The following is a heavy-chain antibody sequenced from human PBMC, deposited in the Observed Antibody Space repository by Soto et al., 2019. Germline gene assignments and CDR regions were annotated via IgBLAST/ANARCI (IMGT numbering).Heavy chain of an antibody. D-gene: IGHD5-18*01. Sequence: SETLSLTCAVSGGSISSSNWWSWVRQPPGKGLEWIGEIYHSGSTNYNPSLKSRVTISVDKSKNQFSLKLSSVTAADTAVYYCPRATWIPRGLGYLDYWGQGTLVTVSS. CDR1: GGSISSSNW. CDR3: PRATWIPRGLGYLDY. J-gene: IGHJ4*02. CDR2: IYHSGST. V-gene: IGHV4-4*02.